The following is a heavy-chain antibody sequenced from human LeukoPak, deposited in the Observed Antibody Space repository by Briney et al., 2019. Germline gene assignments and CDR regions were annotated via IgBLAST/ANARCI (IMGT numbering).Heavy chain of an antibody. D-gene: IGHD4-17*01. J-gene: IGHJ3*02. V-gene: IGHV3-21*01. Sequence: GGSLRLSCAASGFTFSSYSMNWVRQAPGKGLEWVSSISSSSSYIYYADSVKGRFTISRDNAKNSLYLQMNSLRAEDTAVYYCARDRRHDYGDYADAFDIWGQGTMVTVSS. CDR1: GFTFSSYS. CDR3: ARDRRHDYGDYADAFDI. CDR2: ISSSSSYI.